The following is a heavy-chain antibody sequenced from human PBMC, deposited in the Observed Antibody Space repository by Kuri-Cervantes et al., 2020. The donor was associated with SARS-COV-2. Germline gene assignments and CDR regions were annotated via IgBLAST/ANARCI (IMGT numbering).Heavy chain of an antibody. CDR3: TTDLRWRPELYYYYMDV. CDR2: ISGSGGST. V-gene: IGHV3-23*01. J-gene: IGHJ6*03. Sequence: GGSLRLSCAASGFTFSSYAMSWVRQAPGKGLEWVSAISGSGGSTYYADSVKGRFTISRDDSKNTLYLQMNSLKTEDTAVYYCTTDLRWRPELYYYYMDVWGKGTTVTVSS. D-gene: IGHD1-7*01. CDR1: GFTFSSYA.